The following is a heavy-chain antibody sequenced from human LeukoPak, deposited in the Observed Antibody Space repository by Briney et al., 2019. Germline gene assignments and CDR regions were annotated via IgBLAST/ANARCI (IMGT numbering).Heavy chain of an antibody. CDR1: GFTFSSYW. V-gene: IGHV3-7*03. CDR3: SRSANTHMLVSWFVR. J-gene: IGHJ4*02. Sequence: GGSLRLSCAASGFTFSSYWMSWVRQAPGKGLEWVANIKQDGSEKYYEDSVKGRFTISRDNAKSSLYLQMNSLRAEDTAVYYCSRSANTHMLVSWFVRRVQATMPSVSS. D-gene: IGHD3-10*01. CDR2: IKQDGSEK.